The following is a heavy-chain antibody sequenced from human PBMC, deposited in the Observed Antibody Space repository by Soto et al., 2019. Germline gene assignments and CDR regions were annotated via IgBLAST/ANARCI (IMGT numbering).Heavy chain of an antibody. CDR2: ISSSSSYI. V-gene: IGHV3-21*01. J-gene: IGHJ4*02. CDR1: GFTFSSYR. Sequence: GGSLRLSCAASGFTFSSYRMNWVRQAPGKGLEWVSSISSSSSYIYYADSVKGRFTISRDNAKNSLYLQMNSLRAEVTAVYYCGGTYSSSWNFDYWGQGTLVTVSS. D-gene: IGHD6-13*01. CDR3: GGTYSSSWNFDY.